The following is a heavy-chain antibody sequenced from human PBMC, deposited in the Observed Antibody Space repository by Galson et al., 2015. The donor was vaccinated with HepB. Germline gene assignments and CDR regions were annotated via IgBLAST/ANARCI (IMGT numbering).Heavy chain of an antibody. CDR1: GYTFTGYY. CDR3: ARDVVDSSAGYY. J-gene: IGHJ4*02. D-gene: IGHD3-22*01. CDR2: INPNSGDT. Sequence: SVKVSCKASGYTFTGYYMHWVRQAPGQGLEWMGRINPNSGDTNYAQKFQGRVTMTRDTSISTAYMELSRLRYDDTAVYYCARDVVDSSAGYYWGQGTLVSVSS. V-gene: IGHV1-2*06.